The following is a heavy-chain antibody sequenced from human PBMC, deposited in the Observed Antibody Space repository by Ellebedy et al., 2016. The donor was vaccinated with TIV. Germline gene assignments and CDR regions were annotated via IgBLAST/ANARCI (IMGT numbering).Heavy chain of an antibody. CDR1: GFTFSSYG. CDR3: ARFRIGGHFDY. Sequence: GGSLRLSXAASGFTFSSYGMHWVRQAPGKGLEWVAVIWYDGSNKYYADSVKGRFTISRDNSKNTLYLQMNSLRAEDTAVYYCARFRIGGHFDYWGQGTLVTVSS. V-gene: IGHV3-33*01. J-gene: IGHJ4*02. CDR2: IWYDGSNK.